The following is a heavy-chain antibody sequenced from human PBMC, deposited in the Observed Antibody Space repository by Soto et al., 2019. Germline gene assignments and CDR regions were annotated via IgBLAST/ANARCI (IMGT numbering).Heavy chain of an antibody. CDR3: ARDNWGSLDY. V-gene: IGHV4-61*01. D-gene: IGHD7-27*01. CDR2: FSYSVTT. Sequence: QVQLQESGPGLVKPSETLSLTCSVSGDSVSSRNYQWSWIRQPPGKGLEWIGYFSYSVTTNYNPSLKSRVTLSVDTSKNQFFVRLSSVTAADTAVYYSARDNWGSLDYWGQGALVTVSS. CDR1: GDSVSSRNYQ. J-gene: IGHJ4*02.